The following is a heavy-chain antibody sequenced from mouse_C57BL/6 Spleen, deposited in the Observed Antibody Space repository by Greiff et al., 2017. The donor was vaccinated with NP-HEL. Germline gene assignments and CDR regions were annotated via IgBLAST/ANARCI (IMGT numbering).Heavy chain of an antibody. J-gene: IGHJ4*01. Sequence: VQLQQSGAELVKPGASVKLSCKASGYTFTSYWMHWVKQRPGQGLEWMGRIHPNSGSTNYNEKFKSKATLTVNKSSSTAYMQLSSLTSEDSAVYYCARGASYYYAMDYWGQGTSVTVSS. CDR2: IHPNSGST. CDR3: ARGASYYYAMDY. V-gene: IGHV1-64*01. CDR1: GYTFTSYW.